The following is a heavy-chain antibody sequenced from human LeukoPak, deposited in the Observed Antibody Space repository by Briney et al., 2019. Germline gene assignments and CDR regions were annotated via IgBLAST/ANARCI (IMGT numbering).Heavy chain of an antibody. Sequence: GGSLRVSCAASGFTFRIYTMTWVRQAPGKGLEWVSSISSSGSSMYYADSVKDRFTISRANAENSLYLQMNSLRAEDTAVYYCARIYSGYDNPFDYWGQGALVTVSA. CDR1: GFTFRIYT. J-gene: IGHJ4*02. CDR3: ARIYSGYDNPFDY. CDR2: ISSSGSSM. V-gene: IGHV3-21*01. D-gene: IGHD5-12*01.